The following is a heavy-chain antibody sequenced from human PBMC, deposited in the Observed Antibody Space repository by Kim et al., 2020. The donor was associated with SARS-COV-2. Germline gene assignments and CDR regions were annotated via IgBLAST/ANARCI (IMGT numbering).Heavy chain of an antibody. V-gene: IGHV3-23*01. Sequence: GGSLRLSCAASGFTFSSYGMSWVRQAPGKGLEWVSNISGDGSRTYYAGSVKGRFTISRDNSKNTMYLQMNSLRAEDTAVYYCAKGSWNEYGDELDYWGQGTLVTVSS. CDR3: AKGSWNEYGDELDY. CDR2: ISGDGSRT. J-gene: IGHJ4*02. CDR1: GFTFSSYG. D-gene: IGHD4-17*01.